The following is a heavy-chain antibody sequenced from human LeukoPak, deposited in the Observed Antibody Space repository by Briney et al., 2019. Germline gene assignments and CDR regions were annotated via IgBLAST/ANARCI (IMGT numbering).Heavy chain of an antibody. V-gene: IGHV3-48*03. CDR3: ARDRWGTVDY. CDR2: ISSSGSTI. Sequence: GGSLRLSCAASGFTFSSYEMNWVRQAPGKGLEWVSYISSSGSTIYYADSVKGRFTISRDNARNSLYLQMNSLRAEDTAVYYCARDRWGTVDYWGQGTLVTVSS. J-gene: IGHJ4*02. D-gene: IGHD3-16*01. CDR1: GFTFSSYE.